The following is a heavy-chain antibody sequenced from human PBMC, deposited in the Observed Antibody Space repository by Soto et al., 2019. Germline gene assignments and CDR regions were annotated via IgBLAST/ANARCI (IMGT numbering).Heavy chain of an antibody. J-gene: IGHJ6*02. CDR2: IKSKTDGGTA. CDR3: TTLNYGMDV. CDR1: GFSFSNTW. Sequence: EVQLLESGGGLVKPGASLRLSCAASGFSFSNTWMSWVRQAPGKGPEWVGQIKSKTDGGTADYAAPVKGRCTISRDDSKNTLYLQMNSLKTEDTAVYYCTTLNYGMDVWGQGTTVTVSS. V-gene: IGHV3-15*01.